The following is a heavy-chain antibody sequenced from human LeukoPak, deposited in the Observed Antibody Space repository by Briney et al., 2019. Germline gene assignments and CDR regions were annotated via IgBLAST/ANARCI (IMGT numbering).Heavy chain of an antibody. CDR1: GYTLTELS. CDR2: FDPEDGET. CDR3: ATVYYDFWSGPLAFDY. J-gene: IGHJ4*02. Sequence: ASVKVSCKVSGYTLTELSMHWVRQAPGKGLEWMGGFDPEDGETIYAQKFQGRVTMTEDTSTDTAYMELSSLRSEDTAVYYRATVYYDFWSGPLAFDYWGQGTLVTVSS. V-gene: IGHV1-24*01. D-gene: IGHD3-3*01.